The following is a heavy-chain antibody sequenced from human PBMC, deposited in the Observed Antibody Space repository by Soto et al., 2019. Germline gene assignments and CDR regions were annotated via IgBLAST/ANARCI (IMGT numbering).Heavy chain of an antibody. J-gene: IGHJ4*02. CDR3: TTGITIFGVAGVDY. Sequence: GGSLRLSCAASGFTFSNAWMSWVRQAPGKGLEWVGRIKSKTDGGTTDYAAPVKGRFTISRDDSKNTPYLQMNSLKTEDTAVYYCTTGITIFGVAGVDYWGQGTLVTVSS. V-gene: IGHV3-15*01. D-gene: IGHD3-3*01. CDR1: GFTFSNAW. CDR2: IKSKTDGGTT.